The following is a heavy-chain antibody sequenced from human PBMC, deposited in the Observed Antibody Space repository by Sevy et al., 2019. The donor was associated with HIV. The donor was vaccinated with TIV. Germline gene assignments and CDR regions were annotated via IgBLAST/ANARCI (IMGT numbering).Heavy chain of an antibody. CDR3: ATVAGL. V-gene: IGHV3-7*01. Sequence: GGSLRLSCVVSGLTFSNYWMTWVRQAPGKGLEWVANIKEDGSEKYYLFSVKDRFTISRDNAKNSLFLQMNSLRVDDTGVYYCATVAGLWGQGTLVTVSS. J-gene: IGHJ4*02. CDR1: GLTFSNYW. D-gene: IGHD6-19*01. CDR2: IKEDGSEK.